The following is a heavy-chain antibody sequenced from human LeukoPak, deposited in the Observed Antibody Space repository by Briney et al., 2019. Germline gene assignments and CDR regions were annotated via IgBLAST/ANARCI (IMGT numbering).Heavy chain of an antibody. CDR3: ARDATSLSGSYPMAY. CDR2: ISAYNGNT. Sequence: ASVKVSCKASGYTFTSYGISWVRQAPGQGLEWMGWISAYNGNTNYAQKLQGRVTMTTDTSTSTAYMELRSPRSDDTAVYYCARDATSLSGSYPMAYWGQGTLVTVSS. D-gene: IGHD1-26*01. V-gene: IGHV1-18*01. J-gene: IGHJ4*02. CDR1: GYTFTSYG.